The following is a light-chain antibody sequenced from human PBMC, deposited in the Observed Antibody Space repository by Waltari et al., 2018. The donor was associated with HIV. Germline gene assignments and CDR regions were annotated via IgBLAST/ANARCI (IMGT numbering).Light chain of an antibody. CDR3: QQYYSTPFT. J-gene: IGKJ4*01. Sequence: DIVMTQSPGSLAVSLGERATINCKSSQSVLYTSKNKNYVSWYQQKAGQPPKVLLYWSSTRDSGVPARFSGSGSGTDFTLTIDRLQPEDVAVYFCQQYYSTPFTFGGGTRVEIK. V-gene: IGKV4-1*01. CDR1: QSVLYTSKNKNY. CDR2: WSS.